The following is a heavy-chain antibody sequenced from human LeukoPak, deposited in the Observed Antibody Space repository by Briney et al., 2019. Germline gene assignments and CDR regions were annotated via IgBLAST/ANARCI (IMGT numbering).Heavy chain of an antibody. Sequence: SGGSLRLSCAASGFTVSSNEMSWVRQAPGKGLQWISTLTGYGGAYYADSGEGRFIISRDISKNTMFLQMYSLRAEDTAVYYCAKGAAAGKVDWFDPWGQGTLVTVSS. CDR3: AKGAAAGKVDWFDP. CDR1: GFTVSSNE. CDR2: LTGYGGA. D-gene: IGHD6-13*01. V-gene: IGHV3-23*01. J-gene: IGHJ5*02.